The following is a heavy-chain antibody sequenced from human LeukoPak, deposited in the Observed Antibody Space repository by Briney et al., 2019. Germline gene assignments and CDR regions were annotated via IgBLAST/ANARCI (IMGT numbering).Heavy chain of an antibody. V-gene: IGHV3-48*01. D-gene: IGHD1-7*01. J-gene: IGHJ6*03. CDR2: ISSSSSTI. CDR3: ARPRAITGTARVDPDGYTAV. CDR1: GFTFSSYS. Sequence: GGSLRLSCAASGFTFSSYSMNWVRQAPGKGLEWVSYISSSSSTIYYADSVKGRLTISRDHAKNSLYLQMNSLRAEDTAVYYCARPRAITGTARVDPDGYTAVWLKGPTVTVSS.